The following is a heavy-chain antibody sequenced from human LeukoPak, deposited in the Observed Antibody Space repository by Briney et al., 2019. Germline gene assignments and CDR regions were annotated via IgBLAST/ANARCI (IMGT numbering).Heavy chain of an antibody. Sequence: PGGSLRLSCAASGFTFSSYWMHWVRQAPGKGLVWVSRINSDGSSTSYAVSVKGRFTISRDSAKNTLYLQMNSLRAEDTAVYYCARGRSSGYYYYVMDVWGQGTTVTVSS. CDR1: GFTFSSYW. V-gene: IGHV3-74*01. CDR3: ARGRSSGYYYYVMDV. D-gene: IGHD6-13*01. J-gene: IGHJ6*02. CDR2: INSDGSST.